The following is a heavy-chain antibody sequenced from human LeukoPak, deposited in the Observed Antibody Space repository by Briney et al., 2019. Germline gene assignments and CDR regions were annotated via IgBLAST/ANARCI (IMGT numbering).Heavy chain of an antibody. V-gene: IGHV3-11*04. CDR1: GFTFSDYY. CDR2: ISSSGSTI. CDR3: ARDLYSSSWYDFLRFDP. D-gene: IGHD6-13*01. J-gene: IGHJ5*02. Sequence: GGSLRLSCAASGFTFSDYYMSWIREAPGKGLEWVSYISSSGSTIYYADSVKGRFTISRDNAKNSLYLQMNSLRAEDTAVYYCARDLYSSSWYDFLRFDPWGQGTLVTVSS.